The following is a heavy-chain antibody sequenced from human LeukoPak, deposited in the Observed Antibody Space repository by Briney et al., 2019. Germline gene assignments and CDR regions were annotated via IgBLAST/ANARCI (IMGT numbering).Heavy chain of an antibody. V-gene: IGHV1-8*02. D-gene: IGHD2-15*01. CDR3: ARDGEYCSGGSCWDWFDP. CDR2: MNPNSGNT. Sequence: AAVKVSCKVSGGTFNNYAINWVRQATGQGLEWMGWMNPNSGNTGYAQKFQGRVTMTRNTSISTAYMELSSLRSEDTAVYYCARDGEYCSGGSCWDWFDPWGQGTLVTVSS. CDR1: GGTFNNYA. J-gene: IGHJ5*02.